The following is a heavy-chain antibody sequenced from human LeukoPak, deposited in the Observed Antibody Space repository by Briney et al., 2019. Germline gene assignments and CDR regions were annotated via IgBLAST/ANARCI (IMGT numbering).Heavy chain of an antibody. Sequence: SETLSLTCTVSGDSISSSNYYWGWIRQPPGEGLEWIGSIYYSGSTYYNPSLKSRVTISLDTSNNQFTLKLNSVTAADTAVYYCARDKSRNWFDPWGQGTLVTVSS. D-gene: IGHD5/OR15-5a*01. V-gene: IGHV4-39*06. CDR3: ARDKSRNWFDP. CDR2: IYYSGST. CDR1: GDSISSSNYY. J-gene: IGHJ5*02.